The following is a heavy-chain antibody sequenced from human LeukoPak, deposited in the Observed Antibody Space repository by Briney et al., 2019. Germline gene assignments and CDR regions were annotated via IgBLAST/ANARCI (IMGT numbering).Heavy chain of an antibody. D-gene: IGHD3-10*01. Sequence: GASVKLSCKAFGYTFTCYWMHWVRQAPGQGPEWMGVISPSGGSTIYAQKFKGRVTLTRDMSTSTDYLELSSLRSEDTAVYYCARDNRGVFDIWGQGTMVTVSS. V-gene: IGHV1-46*01. J-gene: IGHJ3*02. CDR2: ISPSGGST. CDR1: GYTFTCYW. CDR3: ARDNRGVFDI.